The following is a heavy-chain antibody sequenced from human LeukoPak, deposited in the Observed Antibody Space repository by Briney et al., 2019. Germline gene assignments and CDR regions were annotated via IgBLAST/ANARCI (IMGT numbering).Heavy chain of an antibody. CDR1: GFTFSGYS. V-gene: IGHV3-21*01. D-gene: IGHD2-21*02. CDR3: ARDPSPYCGGDCYFDY. J-gene: IGHJ4*02. Sequence: GGSLRLSCAASGFTFSGYSMNWVRQAPGKGLEWVSSISSSSSYIYYADSVKGRFTISRDNAKNSLYLQMNSLRAEDTAVYYCARDPSPYCGGDCYFDYWGQGTLVTVSS. CDR2: ISSSSSYI.